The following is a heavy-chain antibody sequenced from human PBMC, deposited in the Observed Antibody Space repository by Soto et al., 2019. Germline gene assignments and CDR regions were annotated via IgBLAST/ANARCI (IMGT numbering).Heavy chain of an antibody. CDR2: IIPTFGTV. J-gene: IGHJ5*02. V-gene: IGHV1-69*01. CDR1: GGTFSSYA. CDR3: ARSMARGLSQYNWSDP. D-gene: IGHD3-10*01. Sequence: QVQLAQSGAEVKKPGSSVKVSCQASGGTFSSYAITWVRQAPGQGLEWMGGIIPTFGTVNYAQKFQGRVTITADDSTSTAYMELSSLTSKDTAVYYCARSMARGLSQYNWSDPWGQGTLVTVSS.